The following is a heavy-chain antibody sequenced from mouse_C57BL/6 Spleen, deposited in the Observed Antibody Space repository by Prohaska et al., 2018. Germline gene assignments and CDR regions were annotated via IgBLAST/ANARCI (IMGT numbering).Heavy chain of an antibody. CDR1: GFSLTSYG. V-gene: IGHV2-2*01. Sequence: QVQLKQSGPGLVQPSQSLSITCTVSGFSLTSYGVHWVRQSPGKGLDLLGVIWSVGSTDYNAAFISRLSISKDNPKSQVFFKMNSLQADDTAIYYCARNYGSSYVDWYFDVWGTGTTVTVSS. CDR3: ARNYGSSYVDWYFDV. J-gene: IGHJ1*03. D-gene: IGHD1-1*01. CDR2: IWSVGST.